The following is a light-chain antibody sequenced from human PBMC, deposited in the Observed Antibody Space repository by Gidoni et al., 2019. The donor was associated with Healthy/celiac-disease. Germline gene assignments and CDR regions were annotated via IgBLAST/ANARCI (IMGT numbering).Light chain of an antibody. CDR3: QQYDNLPLT. V-gene: IGKV1-33*01. J-gene: IGKJ4*01. CDR2: DAS. CDR1: QDISNY. Sequence: DIQITQSPSSLSASVGDRVTITWQASQDISNYLNLYQQKPGKAPKLLTYDASDLETGVPSRFSGSGAGTDFTFTISSLQPENIATYYCQQYDNLPLTFGGGTKVEIK.